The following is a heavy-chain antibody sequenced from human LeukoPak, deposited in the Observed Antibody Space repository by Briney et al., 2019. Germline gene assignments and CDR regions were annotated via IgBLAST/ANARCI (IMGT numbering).Heavy chain of an antibody. CDR1: GFTFSSYA. CDR2: ISGSGGST. J-gene: IGHJ6*02. D-gene: IGHD2-21*01. Sequence: GGSLRLSCTASGFTFSSYAMSWVRQAPGKGLEWVSTISGSGGSTYYADSVKGRFTLSRDNTKNTLYLQMNSLRAEDTAVYYCAKSHGIASYYYYGMDVWGQGTTVTVSS. V-gene: IGHV3-23*01. CDR3: AKSHGIASYYYYGMDV.